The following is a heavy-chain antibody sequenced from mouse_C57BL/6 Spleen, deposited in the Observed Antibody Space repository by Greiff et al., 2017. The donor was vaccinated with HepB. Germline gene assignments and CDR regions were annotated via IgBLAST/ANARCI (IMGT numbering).Heavy chain of an antibody. V-gene: IGHV1-59*01. CDR2: IDPSDSYT. Sequence: QVQLQQSGAELVRPGTSVKLSCKASGYTFTSYWMHWVKQRPGQGLEWIGVIDPSDSYTNYNQKFKGKATLTVDTSSSTAYMQLSSLTSEDSAVYYCAPLTTVVAKGSYWGQGTTLTVSS. D-gene: IGHD1-1*01. J-gene: IGHJ2*01. CDR3: APLTTVVAKGSY. CDR1: GYTFTSYW.